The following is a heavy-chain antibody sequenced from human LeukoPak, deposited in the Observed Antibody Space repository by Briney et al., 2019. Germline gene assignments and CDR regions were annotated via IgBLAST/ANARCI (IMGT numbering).Heavy chain of an antibody. CDR1: GFTFSSYW. Sequence: GGSLRLSCAASGFTFSSYWMRWVRQAPGKGLGWVANINQDGSEKYYVDSVKGRFTLSRDNAKNSLYLQMNSLRAEDTAVYYCARDGNSYGYDYWGQGTLVTVSS. V-gene: IGHV3-7*01. J-gene: IGHJ4*02. D-gene: IGHD5-18*01. CDR2: INQDGSEK. CDR3: ARDGNSYGYDY.